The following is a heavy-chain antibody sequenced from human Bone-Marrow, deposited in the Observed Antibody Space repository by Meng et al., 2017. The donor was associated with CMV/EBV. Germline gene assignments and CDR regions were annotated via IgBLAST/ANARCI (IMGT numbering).Heavy chain of an antibody. CDR1: GFTFSSYS. Sequence: GGSLRLSCAASGFTFSSYSMNWVRQAPGKGLEWVSVIYSGGSTYYADSVKGRFTISRDNSKNTLYLQMNSLRAEDTAVYYCARGVTMTIGVDPWGQGTLVTVSS. CDR3: ARGVTMTIGVDP. V-gene: IGHV3-53*01. D-gene: IGHD3-22*01. J-gene: IGHJ5*02. CDR2: IYSGGST.